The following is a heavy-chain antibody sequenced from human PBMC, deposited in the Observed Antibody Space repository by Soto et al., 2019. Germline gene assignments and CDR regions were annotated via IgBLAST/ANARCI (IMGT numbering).Heavy chain of an antibody. J-gene: IGHJ6*02. CDR3: ARDRGHSSGWYLPEDSEWYGMDV. D-gene: IGHD6-19*01. V-gene: IGHV3-53*02. Sequence: EVQLVETGGGLIQPGGSLRLSCAASGFTVSSNYMSWVRQAPGKGLEWVSVIYSGGSTYYADSVKGRFTISRDNSKNKLYLQMNSLRAEDTAVYYCARDRGHSSGWYLPEDSEWYGMDVWGQGTTVTVSS. CDR1: GFTVSSNY. CDR2: IYSGGST.